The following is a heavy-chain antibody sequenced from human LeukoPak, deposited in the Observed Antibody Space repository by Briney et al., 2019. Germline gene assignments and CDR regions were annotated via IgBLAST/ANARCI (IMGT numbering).Heavy chain of an antibody. Sequence: PGGSLRLSCAGSGFTFNNYAMSWVRQAPGKGLEWVSSISGSGGTTYYADSLKGRFTISRDNSKNTLYLQMNSLGPEDTAKYYCARGVVVVVAATSNWFDPWGQGTLVTVSS. CDR3: ARGVVVVVAATSNWFDP. D-gene: IGHD2-15*01. V-gene: IGHV3-23*01. J-gene: IGHJ5*02. CDR2: ISGSGGTT. CDR1: GFTFNNYA.